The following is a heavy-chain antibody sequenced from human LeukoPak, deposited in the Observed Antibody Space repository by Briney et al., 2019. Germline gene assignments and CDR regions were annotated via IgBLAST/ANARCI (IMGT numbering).Heavy chain of an antibody. Sequence: PGGSVRLSCAASGFTFSNYVMTWVRQAPGKGLEWVSAISGSGDTTYYADSVKGRFTISRDNSRNTLYLQMNSLRAEDTAVHYCANFGCSSTSCLDYWGQGTLVTVSS. CDR2: ISGSGDTT. J-gene: IGHJ4*02. CDR1: GFTFSNYV. V-gene: IGHV3-23*01. D-gene: IGHD2-2*01. CDR3: ANFGCSSTSCLDY.